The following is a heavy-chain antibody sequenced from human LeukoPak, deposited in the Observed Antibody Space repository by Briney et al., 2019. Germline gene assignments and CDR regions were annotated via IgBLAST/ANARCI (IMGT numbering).Heavy chain of an antibody. V-gene: IGHV1-8*01. CDR1: GYTFTSYD. Sequence: ASVKVSCKASGYTFTSYDINWVRQATGQGLEWMGWMNPNSGNTGYAQKFQGGVTMTRNTSISTAYMELSSLRSEDTAVYYCARAPGWIQLWPLDYWGQGTLVTVSS. CDR2: MNPNSGNT. J-gene: IGHJ4*02. D-gene: IGHD5-18*01. CDR3: ARAPGWIQLWPLDY.